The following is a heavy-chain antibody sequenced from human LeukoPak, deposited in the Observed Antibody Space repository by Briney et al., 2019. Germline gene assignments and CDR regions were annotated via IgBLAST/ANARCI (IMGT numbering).Heavy chain of an antibody. CDR1: GFNFSSYA. CDR3: ASDLDYGDIDDSFDV. J-gene: IGHJ3*01. Sequence: PGGSLRLSCAASGFNFSSYAMHWVRQAPGKGLDWVAVISDGGDDKFYTDSVKGRFSISRDNSKNTLYLQMNSLRAEDTDAYHCASDLDYGDIDDSFDVWGQGTMVTVSS. V-gene: IGHV3-30*10. CDR2: ISDGGDDK. D-gene: IGHD4-17*01.